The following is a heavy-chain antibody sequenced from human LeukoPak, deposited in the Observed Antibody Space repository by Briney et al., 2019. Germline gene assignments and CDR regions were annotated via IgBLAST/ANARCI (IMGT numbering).Heavy chain of an antibody. J-gene: IGHJ4*02. CDR3: ARAPRYCSGGSCYSLDY. CDR2: TNPNSGGT. Sequence: ASVKVSCKASGYTFTGYYMHWVRQAPGQGLEWMGRTNPNSGGTNYAQKFQGRVTMTRDTSISTAYMELSRLRSDDTAVYYCARAPRYCSGGSCYSLDYWGQGTLVTVSS. V-gene: IGHV1-2*06. CDR1: GYTFTGYY. D-gene: IGHD2-15*01.